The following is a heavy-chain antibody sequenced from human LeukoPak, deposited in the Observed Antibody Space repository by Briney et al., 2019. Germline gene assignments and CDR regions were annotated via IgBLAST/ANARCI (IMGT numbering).Heavy chain of an antibody. J-gene: IGHJ4*02. Sequence: GGSLRLSCAASGFTFSSYGMSWVRQAPGKGLEWVSAISDGGSSTYYADSVKGRFTISRDNAKNSLYLHMDSLRAEDTAVYYCARDYGGSSPFDYWGQGTLVTVSS. CDR2: ISDGGSST. V-gene: IGHV3-23*01. CDR1: GFTFSSYG. CDR3: ARDYGGSSPFDY. D-gene: IGHD4-23*01.